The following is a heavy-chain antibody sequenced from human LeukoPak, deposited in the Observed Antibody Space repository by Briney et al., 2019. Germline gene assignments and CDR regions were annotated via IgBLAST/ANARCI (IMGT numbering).Heavy chain of an antibody. V-gene: IGHV4-39*07. Sequence: SETLSLTCNVSGGSVSSSYYWGWFRQPPGKGLEWIGGIYYSGSTYYNPSLKSRVTISADTSKNQVSLKLTSVTAADTAVYYCARDSQWGVFDYWSQGTLVTVSS. CDR1: GGSVSSSYY. CDR3: ARDSQWGVFDY. J-gene: IGHJ4*02. CDR2: IYYSGST. D-gene: IGHD1-26*01.